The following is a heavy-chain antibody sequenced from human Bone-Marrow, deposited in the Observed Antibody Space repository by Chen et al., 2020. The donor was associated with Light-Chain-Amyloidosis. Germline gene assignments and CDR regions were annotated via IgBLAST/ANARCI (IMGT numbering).Heavy chain of an antibody. Sequence: LVESGGGLVQPGGSLRLSCATSGFNFSSFGMSWVRQAPGKGLEWVSTVSGSPVSTYYAGAVKGRFIISRDNSKSTLYLQMNSLRAGDTAVYFCTRKGGYFDFWGQGSLVTVSS. V-gene: IGHV3-23*04. CDR2: VSGSPVST. D-gene: IGHD3-10*01. CDR3: TRKGGYFDF. J-gene: IGHJ4*02. CDR1: GFNFSSFG.